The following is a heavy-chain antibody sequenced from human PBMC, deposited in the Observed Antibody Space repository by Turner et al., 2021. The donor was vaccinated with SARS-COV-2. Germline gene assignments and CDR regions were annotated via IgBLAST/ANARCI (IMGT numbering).Heavy chain of an antibody. D-gene: IGHD1-26*01. V-gene: IGHV4-39*01. CDR2: IYYSGST. CDR1: GGSISSSSYY. CDR3: ARHSPELRGDYFNY. Sequence: QLQLQESGPGLVKPSETLSLTCSVSGGSISSSSYYWGWSRQPPGKGLEWIGYIYYSGSTYYNPSIKSRVTISVDTSKNQFSLKLSSVTAADTAVYYCARHSPELRGDYFNYWGQGTLVTVSS. J-gene: IGHJ4*02.